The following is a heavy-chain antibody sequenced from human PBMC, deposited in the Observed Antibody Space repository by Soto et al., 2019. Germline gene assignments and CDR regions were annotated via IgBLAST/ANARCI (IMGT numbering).Heavy chain of an antibody. CDR1: GYTFTSYD. CDR3: AGGHSSSWYYYYYGMDV. D-gene: IGHD6-13*01. CDR2: MNPNSGNT. J-gene: IGHJ6*02. Sequence: QVQLVQSGAEVKKPGASVKVSCKASGYTFTSYDINWVRQATGQGLEWMGWMNPNSGNTGYAQKFQGRVTMTRNTSLSTAYMGLSSLRSEDTAVYYCAGGHSSSWYYYYYGMDVWGQGTTVTVSS. V-gene: IGHV1-8*01.